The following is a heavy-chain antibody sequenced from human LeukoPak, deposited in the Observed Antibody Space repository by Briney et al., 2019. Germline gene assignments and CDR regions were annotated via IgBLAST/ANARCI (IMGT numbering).Heavy chain of an antibody. V-gene: IGHV4-4*07. CDR1: GGSISSYY. CDR2: IYTSGST. J-gene: IGHJ4*02. CDR3: ARAGQGYCTSAGCFLSLDY. D-gene: IGHD2-2*01. Sequence: SETLSLTCTVSGGSISSYYWSWIRQPAGKGLEWIGRIYTSGSTNYNPSLKSRVTMSVDTSKNQFSLKLNSVTAADTAVYYCARAGQGYCTSAGCFLSLDYWGQGTLVTVSS.